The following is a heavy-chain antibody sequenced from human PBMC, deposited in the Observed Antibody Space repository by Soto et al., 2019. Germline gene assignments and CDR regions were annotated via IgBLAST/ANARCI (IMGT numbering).Heavy chain of an antibody. CDR1: GFIFSNYG. V-gene: IGHV3-33*01. CDR3: VRASNRGSSGSGIIRPRYYYYYGIDV. CDR2: IWFDGDYK. D-gene: IGHD7-27*01. J-gene: IGHJ6*02. Sequence: QVQLVESGGGVVQPGRSLRLSCEASGFIFSNYGMHWVRQAPGRGLEWVAVIWFDGDYKYYADSVKGRVLISRDNSKRTLYLPRNSLKAEETGVYYCVRASNRGSSGSGIIRPRYYYYYGIDVWGQGTVVTVSS.